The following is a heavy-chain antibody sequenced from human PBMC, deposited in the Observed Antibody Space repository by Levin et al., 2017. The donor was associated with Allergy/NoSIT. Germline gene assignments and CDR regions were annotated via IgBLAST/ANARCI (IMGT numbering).Heavy chain of an antibody. D-gene: IGHD6-19*01. CDR3: TTCTHTYSSGWPDY. V-gene: IGHV3-15*01. CDR1: GFTFSNAW. Sequence: GGSLRLSCAASGFTFSNAWMSWVRQAPGKGLEWVGRIKSKTDGGTTDYAAPVKGRFTISRDDSKNTLYLQMNSLKTEDTAVYYCTTCTHTYSSGWPDYWGQGTLVTVSS. CDR2: IKSKTDGGTT. J-gene: IGHJ4*02.